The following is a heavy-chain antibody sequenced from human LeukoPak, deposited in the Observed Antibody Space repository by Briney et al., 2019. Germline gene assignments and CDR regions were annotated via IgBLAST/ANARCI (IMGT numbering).Heavy chain of an antibody. J-gene: IGHJ5*02. CDR1: GYTFTGYY. V-gene: IGHV1-2*02. Sequence: GASAKVSCKASGYTFTGYYMHWVRQAPGQGLEWMGWINPNSGGTNYAQKFQGRVSMTRDTSISTAYMELSRLRSDDTAVYYCARGGTTTLSRRGNWFDPWGQGTLVTVSS. CDR3: ARGGTTTLSRRGNWFDP. D-gene: IGHD2-15*01. CDR2: INPNSGGT.